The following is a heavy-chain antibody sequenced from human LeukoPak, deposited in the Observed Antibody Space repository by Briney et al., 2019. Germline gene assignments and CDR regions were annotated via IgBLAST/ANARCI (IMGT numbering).Heavy chain of an antibody. Sequence: PGGSLRLSCAASGFTFSRYGMHWVGQAPGKGLEWVVVISYDGSNKYYADSAKGRFTISRDNSKNTLYLQMNSLRADETAVYYCAKWDSSGQSLRQDYWGQGTLVTVSS. V-gene: IGHV3-30*18. J-gene: IGHJ4*02. D-gene: IGHD3-22*01. CDR3: AKWDSSGQSLRQDY. CDR2: ISYDGSNK. CDR1: GFTFSRYG.